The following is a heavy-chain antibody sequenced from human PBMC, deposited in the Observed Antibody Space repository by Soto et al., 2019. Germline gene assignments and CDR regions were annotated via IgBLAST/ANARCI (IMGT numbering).Heavy chain of an antibody. CDR1: GFTFGSYA. CDR2: ISGSGGTT. Sequence: EVQLLESGGGFVQPGGSLRLSCAASGFTFGSYAMTWVRQAPGKGLEWVSAISGSGGTTYYADSVQGRFTISRDNSKNTLYLQMNSLRAEDTAVYYCAKVGDYIWGSYRYYFGYWGQGTLVTVSS. CDR3: AKVGDYIWGSYRYYFGY. D-gene: IGHD3-16*02. J-gene: IGHJ4*02. V-gene: IGHV3-23*01.